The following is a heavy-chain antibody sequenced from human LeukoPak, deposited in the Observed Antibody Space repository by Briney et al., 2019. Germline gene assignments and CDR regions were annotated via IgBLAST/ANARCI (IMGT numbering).Heavy chain of an antibody. CDR2: ITSGSSYI. D-gene: IGHD6-19*01. CDR3: ARDPGDILVAGTFDY. CDR1: GFTFSSYN. J-gene: IGHJ4*02. V-gene: IGHV3-21*04. Sequence: GGSLRLACAASGFTFSSYNMNWVRQAPGQGLEWVSSITSGSSYIYYADSVKGRFTISRDNAKNSLYLQMNSLRAEDTAFYYCARDPGDILVAGTFDYWGQGTLVTVSS.